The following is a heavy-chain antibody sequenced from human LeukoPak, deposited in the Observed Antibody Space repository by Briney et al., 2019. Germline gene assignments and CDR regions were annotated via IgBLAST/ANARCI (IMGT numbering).Heavy chain of an antibody. CDR3: ARVGDFWSGSDY. V-gene: IGHV1-2*06. Sequence: GASVKVSCEASGYTFTGYYMHWVRQAPGQGLEWMGRINPNSGGTNYAQKFQGRVTMTRDTSISTAYMELSRLRSDDTAVYYCARVGDFWSGSDYWGQGTLVTVSS. J-gene: IGHJ4*02. D-gene: IGHD3-3*01. CDR1: GYTFTGYY. CDR2: INPNSGGT.